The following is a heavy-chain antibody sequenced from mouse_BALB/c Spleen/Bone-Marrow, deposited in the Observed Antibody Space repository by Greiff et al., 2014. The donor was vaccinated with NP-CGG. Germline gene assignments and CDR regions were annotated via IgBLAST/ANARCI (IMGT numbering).Heavy chain of an antibody. J-gene: IGHJ2*01. CDR1: GYAFSSYW. V-gene: IGHV1-80*01. CDR2: IYPGDGDT. D-gene: IGHD4-1*01. Sequence: VHLVESGAELVRPGSSVKISCKASGYAFSSYWMNWVKQRPGQGLEWIGQIYPGDGDTNYNGKFKGKATLTADKSSSTAYMQLSSLTSEGSAVYFCARVRNWADYWGQGTTLTVSS. CDR3: ARVRNWADY.